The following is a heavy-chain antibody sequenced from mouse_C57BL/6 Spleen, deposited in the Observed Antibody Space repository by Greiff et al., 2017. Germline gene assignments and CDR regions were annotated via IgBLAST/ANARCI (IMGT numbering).Heavy chain of an antibody. CDR3: TTGGRDY. D-gene: IGHD1-1*02. Sequence: EVQLQQSGAELVRPGASVKLSCTASGFNIKDDYMHWVKQRPEQGLEWIGWIDPENGDTEYASKFQGKATITADTSSNTAYLQLSSLTSEDTAVXYCTTGGRDYWGQGTTLTVSS. J-gene: IGHJ2*01. CDR2: IDPENGDT. V-gene: IGHV14-4*01. CDR1: GFNIKDDY.